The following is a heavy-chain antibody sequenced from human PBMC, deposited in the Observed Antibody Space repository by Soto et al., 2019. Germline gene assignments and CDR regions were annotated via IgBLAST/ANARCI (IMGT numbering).Heavy chain of an antibody. CDR1: GFTFSSYS. J-gene: IGHJ2*01. V-gene: IGHV3-48*01. CDR2: ISSSSSTI. Sequence: GGSLRLSCAASGFTFSSYSMNWVRQAPGKGLEWVSYISSSSSTIYYADSVKGRFTISRDNAKNSLYLQMNSLRAEDTAVYYCARDDYGDYHANWYFDLWGRGTLVTVSS. D-gene: IGHD4-17*01. CDR3: ARDDYGDYHANWYFDL.